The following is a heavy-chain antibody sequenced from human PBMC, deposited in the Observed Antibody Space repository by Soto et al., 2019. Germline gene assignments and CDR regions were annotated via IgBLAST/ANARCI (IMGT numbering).Heavy chain of an antibody. CDR1: GFTFSSYA. CDR2: ISGSGGST. J-gene: IGHJ4*02. CDR3: AKDRWGQLAAREYYFDY. Sequence: GGSLRLSCSASGFTFSSYAMHWVRQAPGKGLEYVSAISGSGGSTYYADSVKGRFTISRDNSKNTLYLQMNSLRAEDTAVYYCAKDRWGQLAAREYYFDYWGQGTLVTVSS. D-gene: IGHD6-13*01. V-gene: IGHV3-64*04.